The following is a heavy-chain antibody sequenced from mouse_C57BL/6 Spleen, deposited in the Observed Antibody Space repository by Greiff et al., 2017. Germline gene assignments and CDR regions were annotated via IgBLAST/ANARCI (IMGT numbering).Heavy chain of an antibody. V-gene: IGHV5-4*01. CDR3: ARDPSLGRGYFDY. CDR1: GFTFSSYA. D-gene: IGHD4-1*01. J-gene: IGHJ2*01. Sequence: EVQLVESGGGLVKPGGSLKLSCAASGFTFSSYAVSWVRQTPEKRLEWVATISDGGSYTYYPDNVKGRFTISRDNAKNNLYLQMSHLKSEDTAMYYCARDPSLGRGYFDYWGQGTTLTVSS. CDR2: ISDGGSYT.